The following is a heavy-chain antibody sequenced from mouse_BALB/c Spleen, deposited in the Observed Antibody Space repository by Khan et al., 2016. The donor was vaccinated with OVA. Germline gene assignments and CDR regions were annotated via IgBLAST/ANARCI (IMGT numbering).Heavy chain of an antibody. CDR1: GFSLTSYG. CDR3: ARFTASTRNFYAMDY. CDR2: IWGDGST. D-gene: IGHD1-2*01. Sequence: QVQLKESGPGLVAPSQSLSITCTVSGFSLTSYGVNWVRQPPGKGLEWLGGIWGDGSTNYHSDLLSRLSINKDNSKSQVFLQLNSLQTDDTATYYWARFTASTRNFYAMDYWGQGTSGTVSS. J-gene: IGHJ4*01. V-gene: IGHV2-3*01.